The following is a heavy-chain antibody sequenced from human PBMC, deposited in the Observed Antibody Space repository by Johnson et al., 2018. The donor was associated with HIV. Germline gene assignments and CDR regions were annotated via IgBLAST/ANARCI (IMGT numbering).Heavy chain of an antibody. CDR2: IYSGGST. D-gene: IGHD4-17*01. V-gene: IGHV3-66*01. CDR1: GFTFSNAW. Sequence: VQVVESGGGLVKPGGSLRLSCAASGFTFSNAWMSWVRQAPGKGLEWVSLIYSGGSTYYADSVKGRFTISRDDSRNTLHLQMNSRRAEDTAVYYCARESNGDYVAFDIWGKGPWSASLQ. J-gene: IGHJ3*02. CDR3: ARESNGDYVAFDI.